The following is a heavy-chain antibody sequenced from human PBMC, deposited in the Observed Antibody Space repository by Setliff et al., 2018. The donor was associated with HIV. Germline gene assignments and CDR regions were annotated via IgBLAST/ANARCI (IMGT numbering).Heavy chain of an antibody. CDR1: GYTFPDYY. J-gene: IGHJ4*02. Sequence: ASVKVSCKASGYTFPDYYIHWVRQAPGQGLEWMGWIYPNTGGTNYAQKFQGRVTMTRDTSISTAYMELSRLRSDDTAVYYCARSTTADWGQGTMVTVSS. D-gene: IGHD4-17*01. V-gene: IGHV1-2*02. CDR3: ARSTTAD. CDR2: IYPNTGGT.